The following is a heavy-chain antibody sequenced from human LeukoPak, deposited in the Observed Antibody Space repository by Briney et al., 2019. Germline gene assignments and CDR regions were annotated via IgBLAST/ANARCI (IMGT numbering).Heavy chain of an antibody. Sequence: GGSLRLSCAASGFIFSNYWMSWVRQAPGKGLEWVANINQDGGAKYYVDSLEGRFTISRDNNEKSLFLQLNSLTADDTAVYFCARAATTGTVDYWGQGTLVTVSS. CDR3: ARAATTGTVDY. J-gene: IGHJ4*02. D-gene: IGHD1-1*01. CDR2: INQDGGAK. V-gene: IGHV3-7*01. CDR1: GFIFSNYW.